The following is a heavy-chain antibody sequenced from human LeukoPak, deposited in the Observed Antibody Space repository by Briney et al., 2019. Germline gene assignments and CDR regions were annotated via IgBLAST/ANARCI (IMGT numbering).Heavy chain of an antibody. CDR1: GYTFTGYY. J-gene: IGHJ6*03. CDR2: INPNSGGT. V-gene: IGHV1-2*02. CDR3: ARDFRSSSWYYYYYYMDV. D-gene: IGHD6-13*01. Sequence: ASVKVSCKASGYTFTGYYMHWVRQAPGQGLEWMGWINPNSGGTNYAQKFQGRVTMTRDTSISTAYMELSRLRSDDTAVYYCARDFRSSSWYYYYYYMDVWGKGTTVTVSS.